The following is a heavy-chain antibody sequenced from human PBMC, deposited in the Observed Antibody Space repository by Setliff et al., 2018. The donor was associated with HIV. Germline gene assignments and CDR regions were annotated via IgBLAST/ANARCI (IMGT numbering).Heavy chain of an antibody. V-gene: IGHV4-4*09. D-gene: IGHD2-21*01. J-gene: IGHJ4*02. CDR1: DDSFSNYD. CDR2: ISSSGTT. Sequence: SETLSLTCVVSDDSFSNYDWTWIRQSPGKALEWIGYISSSGTTKYNPSLRSRVTISMETSNTRFSLWLRSATAADTATYFCARLGRAIDDGGSSLRLDFWGQGMLVTVSS. CDR3: ARLGRAIDDGGSSLRLDF.